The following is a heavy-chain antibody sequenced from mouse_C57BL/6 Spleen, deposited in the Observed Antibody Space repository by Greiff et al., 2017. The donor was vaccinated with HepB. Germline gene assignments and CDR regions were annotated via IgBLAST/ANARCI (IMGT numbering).Heavy chain of an antibody. CDR3: ARDPYDGSYYFYY. CDR2: INYDGSST. Sequence: EVQLVESEGGLVQPGSSMKLSCTASGFTFSDYYMAWVRQVPEKGLEWVANINYDGSSTYYLDSLKSRFIISRDNAKNILYLQMSSLKSEDTATYYCARDPYDGSYYFYYWGQGTTLTVSS. CDR1: GFTFSDYY. J-gene: IGHJ2*01. D-gene: IGHD2-3*01. V-gene: IGHV5-16*01.